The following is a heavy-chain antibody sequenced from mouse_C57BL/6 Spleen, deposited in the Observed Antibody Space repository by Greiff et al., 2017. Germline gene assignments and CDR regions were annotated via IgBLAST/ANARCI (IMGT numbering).Heavy chain of an antibody. Sequence: DAGGGLVQPKGSLKLSCAASGFSFNTYAMNWVRQAPGKGLEWVARIRSKSNNYATYYADSVKDRFTISRDDSESMLYLQMNNLKTEDTAMYYCMRDGYYVLDYWGQGTSVTVSS. CDR2: IRSKSNNYAT. D-gene: IGHD2-3*01. J-gene: IGHJ4*01. V-gene: IGHV10-1*01. CDR3: MRDGYYVLDY. CDR1: GFSFNTYA.